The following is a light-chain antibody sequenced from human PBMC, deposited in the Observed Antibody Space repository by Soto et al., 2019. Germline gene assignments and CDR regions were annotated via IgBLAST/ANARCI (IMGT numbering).Light chain of an antibody. Sequence: QPVLTQPPSVSGAPGQRVTISCTGSSSNIGAGYDVHWYQQLPGTAPKLLIYGNSNRPSGVPDRFSGSKSGTSASLAITGLQAEDEADYYCQSYDSSLSVYVFGTGTK. CDR3: QSYDSSLSVYV. V-gene: IGLV1-40*01. CDR2: GNS. CDR1: SSNIGAGYD. J-gene: IGLJ1*01.